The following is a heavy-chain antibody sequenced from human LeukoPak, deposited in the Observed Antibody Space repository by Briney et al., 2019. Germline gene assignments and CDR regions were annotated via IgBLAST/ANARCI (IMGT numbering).Heavy chain of an antibody. J-gene: IGHJ4*02. CDR3: ARGGDYDVLTGYHYYFDY. CDR2: IYTSGST. Sequence: SETLSLTCSVSSGSISSGSSYWNWIRQPAGKGLERIGHIYTSGSTHYNPSLKSRATISADTSKNQFSLNLSSVTAADTAVYFCARGGDYDVLTGYHYYFDYWGQGTLVTVSS. D-gene: IGHD3-9*01. CDR1: SGSISSGSSY. V-gene: IGHV4-61*09.